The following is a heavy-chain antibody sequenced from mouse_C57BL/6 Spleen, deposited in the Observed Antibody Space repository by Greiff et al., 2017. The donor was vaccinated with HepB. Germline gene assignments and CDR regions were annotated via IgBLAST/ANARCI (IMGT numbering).Heavy chain of an antibody. CDR1: GFSLTSYG. CDR3: ARDYYGSSPWFAY. CDR2: IWSGGST. Sequence: VKLMESGPGLVQPSQSLSITCTVSGFSLTSYGVHWVRQSPGKGLEWLGVIWSGGSTDYNAAFISRLSISKDNSKSQVFFKMNSLQVDDTAIYYCARDYYGSSPWFAYWGQGTLVTVSA. D-gene: IGHD1-1*01. J-gene: IGHJ3*01. V-gene: IGHV2-2*01.